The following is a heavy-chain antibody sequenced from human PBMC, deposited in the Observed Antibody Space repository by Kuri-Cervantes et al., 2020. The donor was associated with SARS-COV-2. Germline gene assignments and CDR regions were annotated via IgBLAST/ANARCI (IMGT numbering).Heavy chain of an antibody. CDR3: AHLEGYYDSSGYYDY. Sequence: SETLSLTCTVSGGSISSYYWSWIRQPPGKGLEWIGYIYYSWSTNYNPSLKSRVTISVDTSKNQFSLKLSSVTAADTAVYYCAHLEGYYDSSGYYDYWGQGTLVTVSS. V-gene: IGHV4-59*01. J-gene: IGHJ4*02. D-gene: IGHD3-22*01. CDR1: GGSISSYY. CDR2: IYYSWST.